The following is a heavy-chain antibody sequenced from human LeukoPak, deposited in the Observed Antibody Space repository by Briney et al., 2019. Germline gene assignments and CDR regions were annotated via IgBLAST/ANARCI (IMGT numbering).Heavy chain of an antibody. Sequence: GRSLRLSCAASGFTFSSYGMHWVRQAPGKGLEWVAVISYDGSNKYYADSVKGRLTISRDNSKNTLYLQMNSLRAEDTAVYYCAKGALEWLLGIDYWGQGTLVTVSS. J-gene: IGHJ4*02. CDR2: ISYDGSNK. CDR1: GFTFSSYG. D-gene: IGHD3-3*01. V-gene: IGHV3-30*18. CDR3: AKGALEWLLGIDY.